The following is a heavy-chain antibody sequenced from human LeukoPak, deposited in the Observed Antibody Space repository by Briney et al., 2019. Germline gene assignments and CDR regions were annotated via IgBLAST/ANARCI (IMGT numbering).Heavy chain of an antibody. CDR1: GFTFSSYG. Sequence: GGSLRLSCAASGFTFSSYGMHWVRQAPGKGLEWVAVIWYDGSNKYYADSVKGRFTISGDNSKNTLYLQMNSLRAEDTAVYYCARDITMFRYFDYWGQGTLVTVSS. V-gene: IGHV3-33*01. D-gene: IGHD3-10*02. J-gene: IGHJ4*02. CDR2: IWYDGSNK. CDR3: ARDITMFRYFDY.